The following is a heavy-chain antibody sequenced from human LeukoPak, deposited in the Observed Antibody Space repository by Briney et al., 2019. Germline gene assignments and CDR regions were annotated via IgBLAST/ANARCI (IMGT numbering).Heavy chain of an antibody. J-gene: IGHJ6*03. CDR2: IYYSGSN. V-gene: IGHV4-59*01. Sequence: SETLSLTCTVSGGSISSYYWSWIRQPPGKGLEWDGYIYYSGSNNYNPSLKSRVTISVDTSKDQFSLKLSSVTAADTAVYYCARDLNYYDRSGSSYYYYYYMDDWGKGTTVTVSS. D-gene: IGHD3-22*01. CDR3: ARDLNYYDRSGSSYYYYYYMDD. CDR1: GGSISSYY.